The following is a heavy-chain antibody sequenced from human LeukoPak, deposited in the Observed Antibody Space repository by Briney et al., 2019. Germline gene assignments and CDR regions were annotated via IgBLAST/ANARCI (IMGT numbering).Heavy chain of an antibody. D-gene: IGHD2-15*01. CDR3: ASEAFCAGGRCYLQRVAS. J-gene: IGHJ4*02. CDR1: GYTFTAYY. Sequence: WASVKVPCKASGYTFTAYYMHWVRQAPGQGLEWMGWIDTSTGDTKYAQKFQGRVTISRDTSTGTSYMELRSLISGGTAVYYCASEAFCAGGRCYLQRVASWGPGTLVTVSS. CDR2: IDTSTGDT. V-gene: IGHV1-2*02.